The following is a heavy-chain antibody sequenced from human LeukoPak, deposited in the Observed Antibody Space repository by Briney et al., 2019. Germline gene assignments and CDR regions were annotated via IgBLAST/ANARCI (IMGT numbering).Heavy chain of an antibody. D-gene: IGHD4-17*01. V-gene: IGHV1-69*13. CDR2: IIPIFGTA. J-gene: IGHJ5*02. CDR1: GGTFSSYA. Sequence: SVKVSCKASGGTFSSYAISWVRQAPGQGLEWMGGIIPIFGTANYAQKFQGRVTITADESTSTAYMELSSLRSEDTAVYYCARPYGDTNWFVPWGQGTLVTVSS. CDR3: ARPYGDTNWFVP.